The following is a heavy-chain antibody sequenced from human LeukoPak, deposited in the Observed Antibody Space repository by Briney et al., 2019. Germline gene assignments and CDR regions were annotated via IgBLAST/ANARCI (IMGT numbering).Heavy chain of an antibody. CDR3: ARAAAAGVLFFDY. D-gene: IGHD6-13*01. J-gene: IGHJ4*02. CDR2: IYSGGST. V-gene: IGHV3-53*01. CDR1: GFTVSSNY. Sequence: GGSLRLSCAASGFTVSSNYMSWVRQAPGKGLEWVSVIYSGGSTYYADSVKGRFTISRDNSKNTLYLQMNSLRAEDTAVHYCARAAAAGVLFFDYWGQGTLVTVSS.